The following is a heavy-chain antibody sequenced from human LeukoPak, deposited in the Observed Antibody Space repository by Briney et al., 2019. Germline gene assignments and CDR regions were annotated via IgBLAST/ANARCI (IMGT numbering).Heavy chain of an antibody. J-gene: IGHJ6*02. CDR2: INHSGST. CDR3: ARGADSNYLFYYYYGMDV. D-gene: IGHD4-11*01. V-gene: IGHV4-34*01. Sequence: SETLSLTCTVSGGSISSYYWSWIRQPPGKGLEWIGEINHSGSTNYNPSLKSRVTISVDTSKNQFSLKLSSVTAADTAVYYCARGADSNYLFYYYYGMDVWGQGTTVTVSS. CDR1: GGSISSYY.